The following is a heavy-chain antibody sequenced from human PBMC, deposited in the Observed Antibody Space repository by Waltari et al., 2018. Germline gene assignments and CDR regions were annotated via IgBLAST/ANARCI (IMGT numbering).Heavy chain of an antibody. D-gene: IGHD2-15*01. V-gene: IGHV4-39*01. CDR2: IYYSGST. CDR1: GGSISSSSYY. Sequence: QLQLQESGPGLVKPSETLSLTCTVSGGSISSSSYYWGWTRPPPGKGLEWIGSIYYSGSTYYNPSLKSRVTISVDTSKNQFSLKLSSVTAADTAVYYCARHDGGNTYDAFDIWGQGTMVTVSS. CDR3: ARHDGGNTYDAFDI. J-gene: IGHJ3*02.